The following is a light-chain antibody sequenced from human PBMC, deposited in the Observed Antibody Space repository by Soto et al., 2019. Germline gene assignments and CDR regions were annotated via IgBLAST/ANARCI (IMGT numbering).Light chain of an antibody. J-gene: IGKJ4*01. V-gene: IGKV3-11*01. CDR3: QQRSQWPPLT. CDR2: DAS. Sequence: EIVLTQSPGTLALSPGERATRSCRASQSISNYLAWYQHKPGQAPRLLISDASKRASGVPARFSGSGSGTDFTLTISSLEPEDFAVYYCQQRSQWPPLTFGGGTTVEIK. CDR1: QSISNY.